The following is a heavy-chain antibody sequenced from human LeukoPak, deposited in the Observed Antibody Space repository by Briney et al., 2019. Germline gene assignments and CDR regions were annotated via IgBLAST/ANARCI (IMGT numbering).Heavy chain of an antibody. Sequence: GGSLRLSCAASGFTFSSYAMSWVRQAPGKGLEWVSAISGRGGSTYYADSVKGRFTISRDNAKNTLYLQMNSLRAEDTAVYYCARGWEGYFDYWGQGTLVTVSS. J-gene: IGHJ4*02. V-gene: IGHV3-23*01. CDR2: ISGRGGST. D-gene: IGHD6-19*01. CDR1: GFTFSSYA. CDR3: ARGWEGYFDY.